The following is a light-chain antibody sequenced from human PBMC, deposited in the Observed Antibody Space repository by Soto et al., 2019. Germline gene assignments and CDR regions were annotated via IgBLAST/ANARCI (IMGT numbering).Light chain of an antibody. Sequence: DGVMTQSPLSQPVTLGQPASISCRSSQSLVYCGGDTYLNCFQQRPGQSPRRLIHKVSNRDSKVPDRFSVSGSGTGFTLEISRVEAEDVGLYYCMQGTHWPRTFGRGTKVEIK. CDR3: MQGTHWPRT. CDR2: KVS. J-gene: IGKJ1*01. CDR1: QSLVYCGGDTY. V-gene: IGKV2-30*01.